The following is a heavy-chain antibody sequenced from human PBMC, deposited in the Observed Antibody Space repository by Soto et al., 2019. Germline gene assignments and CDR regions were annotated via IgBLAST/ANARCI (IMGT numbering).Heavy chain of an antibody. CDR2: IVVGSGNT. D-gene: IGHD2-21*01. CDR1: GFTFTSSA. Sequence: QMQLVQSGPEVKKPGTSVKVSYKASGFTFTSSAMQWVRQARGQRLEWIGWIVVGSGNTNYAQKFQERVTITRDMSTSTAYMELSSLRSEDTAVYYCAADRGVYSQNYYYYGMDVWGQGTTVTVSS. CDR3: AADRGVYSQNYYYYGMDV. J-gene: IGHJ6*02. V-gene: IGHV1-58*02.